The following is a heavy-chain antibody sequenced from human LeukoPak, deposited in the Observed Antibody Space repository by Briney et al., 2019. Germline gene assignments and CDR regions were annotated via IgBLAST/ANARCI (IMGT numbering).Heavy chain of an antibody. CDR2: ISGSGGST. D-gene: IGHD3-9*01. V-gene: IGHV3-23*01. J-gene: IGHJ6*02. CDR3: AKSYDILTGYYGMDV. Sequence: GGSLRLSCAASGFTFTNYAMTWVRQAPGKGLEWVSAISGSGGSTYYADSVKGRFTISRDNSKNTLYLQMNSLRAEDTAVYYCAKSYDILTGYYGMDVWGQGTTVTVSS. CDR1: GFTFTNYA.